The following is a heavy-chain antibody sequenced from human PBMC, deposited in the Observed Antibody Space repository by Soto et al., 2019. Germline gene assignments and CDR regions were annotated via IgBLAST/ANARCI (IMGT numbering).Heavy chain of an antibody. D-gene: IGHD4-4*01. V-gene: IGHV3-48*02. CDR3: ARDKDYSIDY. CDR2: ISSTGNTI. J-gene: IGHJ4*02. Sequence: EVQLVESGGGLVQTGGSLRLSCAASGFTFSRFSLNWVRQAPGKGLEGVSYISSTGNTIYYADSVKGRFTISRDLAKNSLNLQMNNVRDEDTAVYYCARDKDYSIDYWGQGTLVTVSS. CDR1: GFTFSRFS.